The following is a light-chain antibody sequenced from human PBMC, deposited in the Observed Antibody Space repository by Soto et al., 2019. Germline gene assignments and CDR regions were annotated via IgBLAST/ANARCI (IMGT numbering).Light chain of an antibody. CDR3: QQTYITFVS. J-gene: IGKJ4*01. CDR1: QTISTF. Sequence: DIQMTQSPSSLSASVGDRVTITCRSSQTISTFLHWFQQKPGKAPNLLIYDASSLQSRVPSRFSGSGSGTDFTINISSLQPEDFGTYYCQQTYITFVSFGGGTKVDIK. CDR2: DAS. V-gene: IGKV1-39*01.